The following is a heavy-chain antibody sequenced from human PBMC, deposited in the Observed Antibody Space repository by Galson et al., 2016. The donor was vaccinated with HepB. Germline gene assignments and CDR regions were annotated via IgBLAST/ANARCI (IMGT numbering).Heavy chain of an antibody. CDR2: ITPSNFI. V-gene: IGHV3-21*01. D-gene: IGHD4-23*01. CDR1: GFTFSSYT. J-gene: IGHJ4*02. CDR3: ARGPGNANDY. Sequence: SLRLSCAASGFTFSSYTMNWVRQAPGKGLEWVSSITPSNFIYYADSVKGRFTISRDNAKNSLYLQMNSLRAEDTAVYFCARGPGNANDYWGQGTLVTVSS.